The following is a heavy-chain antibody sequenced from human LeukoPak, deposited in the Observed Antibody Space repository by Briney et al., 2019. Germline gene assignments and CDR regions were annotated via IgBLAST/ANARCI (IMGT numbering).Heavy chain of an antibody. D-gene: IGHD6-13*01. V-gene: IGHV4-4*02. CDR2: IYHSGST. CDR1: GGSISSSNW. Sequence: PSETLSLTCTVSGGSISSSNWWSWVRQPPGKGLEWIGEIYHSGSTNYNPSLKSRVTISVDKSKNQFSLKLSSVTAADTAAYYCAKERIAAAPYYGMDVWGQGTTVTVSS. CDR3: AKERIAAAPYYGMDV. J-gene: IGHJ6*02.